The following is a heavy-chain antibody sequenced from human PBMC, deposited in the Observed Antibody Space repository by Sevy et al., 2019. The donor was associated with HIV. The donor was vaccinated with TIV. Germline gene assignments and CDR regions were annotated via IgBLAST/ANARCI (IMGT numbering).Heavy chain of an antibody. V-gene: IGHV3-23*01. J-gene: IGHJ4*02. CDR1: GFTLSSNA. CDR3: AKDPNVVTAMAYYFDY. D-gene: IGHD5-18*01. Sequence: GGSLRLSCAASGFTLSSNAMSWVRQAPGKGLEWVSSISSTGGSTYHADSVRGRFSISRDNSKNTLYLHMNSLRAEDTAVYYGAKDPNVVTAMAYYFDYWGQGTLVTVSS. CDR2: ISSTGGST.